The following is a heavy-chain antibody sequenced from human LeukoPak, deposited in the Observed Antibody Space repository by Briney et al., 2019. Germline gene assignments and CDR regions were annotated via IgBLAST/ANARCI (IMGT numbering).Heavy chain of an antibody. J-gene: IGHJ4*02. Sequence: GGSLRLSCAASGFTFHDYAMYWVRQAPGKGLEWVSLINWNAGSTYYADSAKGRFTISRDNSKNSLYLQMNSLRVEDTAMYYCAKGGGGGYCYGYGQLDYWGQGTLVTVSS. V-gene: IGHV3-43D*04. CDR3: AKGGGGGYCYGYGQLDY. CDR2: INWNAGST. CDR1: GFTFHDYA. D-gene: IGHD5-18*01.